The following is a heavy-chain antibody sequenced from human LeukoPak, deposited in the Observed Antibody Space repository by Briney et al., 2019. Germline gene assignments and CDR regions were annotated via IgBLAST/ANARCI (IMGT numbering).Heavy chain of an antibody. CDR3: ASPWSSGWTGYFDY. D-gene: IGHD6-19*01. CDR1: GFTFSSYA. CDR2: ISGSGGST. J-gene: IGHJ4*02. Sequence: PGGSLRLSCAASGFTFSSYATSWVRQAPGKGLEWVSAISGSGGSTYYADSVKGRFTISRDNSKNTPYLQMNSLRAEDTAVYYCASPWSSGWTGYFDYWGQGTLVTVSS. V-gene: IGHV3-23*01.